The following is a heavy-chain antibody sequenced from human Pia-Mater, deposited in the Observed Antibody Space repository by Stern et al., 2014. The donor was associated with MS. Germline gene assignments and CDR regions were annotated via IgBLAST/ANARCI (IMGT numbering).Heavy chain of an antibody. Sequence: MQLVESGGGLVKPGGSLRLSCAASGFSFRNYYMSWIRQAPGKGLEWVSYISSSGDHIDYADSVKGRFTISRDNAKNSLYLQMNSLRADDTAVYYCARADGSSDYYWGQGTLVTVSS. D-gene: IGHD3-10*01. CDR2: ISSSGDHI. CDR3: ARADGSSDYY. CDR1: GFSFRNYY. V-gene: IGHV3-11*01. J-gene: IGHJ4*02.